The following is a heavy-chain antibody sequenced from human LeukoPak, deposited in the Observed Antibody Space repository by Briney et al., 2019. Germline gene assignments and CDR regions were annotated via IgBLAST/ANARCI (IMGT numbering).Heavy chain of an antibody. V-gene: IGHV1-2*02. CDR3: ARRYCSSTSCYYFDY. J-gene: IGHJ4*02. Sequence: ASVKVSCKASGYTFTDYYMHWVRQAPGQGLEWMGWINANRGGTNYAQRFQGRVTMTRDTSITTAYMELSRVKSDDTAVYYCARRYCSSTSCYYFDYWGQGTLVTVSS. D-gene: IGHD2-2*01. CDR1: GYTFTDYY. CDR2: INANRGGT.